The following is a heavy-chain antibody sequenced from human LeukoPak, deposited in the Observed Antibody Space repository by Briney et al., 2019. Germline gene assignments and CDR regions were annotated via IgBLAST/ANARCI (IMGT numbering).Heavy chain of an antibody. J-gene: IGHJ4*02. CDR3: AREVGAIRYFDY. Sequence: PGGSLRLSCAASGFTFSSYEMNWVRQAPGKGLEWVSVIYSGGSTYYADSVKGRFTISRDNSKNTLYLQMNSLRAEDTAVYYCAREVGAIRYFDYWGQGTLVTVSS. V-gene: IGHV3-66*01. D-gene: IGHD1-26*01. CDR2: IYSGGST. CDR1: GFTFSSYE.